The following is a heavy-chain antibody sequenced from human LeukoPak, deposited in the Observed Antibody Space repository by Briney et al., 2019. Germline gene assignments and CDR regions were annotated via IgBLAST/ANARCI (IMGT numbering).Heavy chain of an antibody. CDR1: GFTFSDHH. J-gene: IGHJ4*02. CDR3: ARDKGTY. Sequence: GGSLRLSWAASGFTFSDHHMSWIRQGPGKGLEWVSDISDSGSTTYYADSVKGRFTISRDNAKKSLFLQMNSLRVEDTAVYYCARDKGTYWGQGTLVTVSS. V-gene: IGHV3-11*01. CDR2: ISDSGSTT. D-gene: IGHD1-1*01.